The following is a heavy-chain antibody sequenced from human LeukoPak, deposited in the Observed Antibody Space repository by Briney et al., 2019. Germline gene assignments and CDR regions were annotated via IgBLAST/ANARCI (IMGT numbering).Heavy chain of an antibody. V-gene: IGHV4-30-2*01. CDR2: IYHSGST. D-gene: IGHD1-26*01. J-gene: IGHJ4*02. CDR3: ARGRRYSYFDY. Sequence: SETLSLTCTVSGGSISSGGYYWSWIRQPPGKGLEWIGYIYHSGSTNYNPSLKSRVTISVDTSKNQFSLKLSSVTAADTAVYYCARGRRYSYFDYWGQGTLVTVSS. CDR1: GGSISSGGYY.